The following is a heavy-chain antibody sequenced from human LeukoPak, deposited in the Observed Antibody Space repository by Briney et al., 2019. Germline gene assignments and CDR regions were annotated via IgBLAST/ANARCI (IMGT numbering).Heavy chain of an antibody. CDR3: ARAFGYSYGPRYDY. V-gene: IGHV3-7*01. J-gene: IGHJ4*02. CDR1: GFTFSTYC. Sequence: GGSLTLSCVASGFTFSTYCRSWPRQAPGKGREGGAKIKQDGGEIYYVDSVKVRLTISRDNAKNSLYLQMNSLRAEDTAVYYCARAFGYSYGPRYDYWGQGTLVTVSS. D-gene: IGHD5-18*01. CDR2: IKQDGGEI.